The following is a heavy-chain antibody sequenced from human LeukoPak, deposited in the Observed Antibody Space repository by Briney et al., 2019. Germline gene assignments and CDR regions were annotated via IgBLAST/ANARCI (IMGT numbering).Heavy chain of an antibody. CDR1: GFTFSSYE. Sequence: GGSLRLSCAASGFTFSSYEMNWVRQAPGKGLEWVSYISSSGSTIYYADSVKGRFTISRDNAKNSLYLQMNSLRAEDTAVYYCATSYDILTGYYSDYWGQGTLVTVSS. J-gene: IGHJ4*02. V-gene: IGHV3-48*03. CDR2: ISSSGSTI. CDR3: ATSYDILTGYYSDY. D-gene: IGHD3-9*01.